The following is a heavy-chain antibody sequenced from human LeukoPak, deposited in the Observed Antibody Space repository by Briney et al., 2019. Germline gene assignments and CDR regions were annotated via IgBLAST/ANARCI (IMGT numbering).Heavy chain of an antibody. CDR2: IKEDGNEI. D-gene: IGHD6-19*01. V-gene: IGHV3-7*01. Sequence: PGGSLRLSCAASGFTFANYNFNWVRQAPGKGLEWVAKIKEDGNEIYYVDSVKGRFTISRDNTKNSLFLQMNSLRAEDTAVYYCATGGAVAGRFAYWGQGTLVTVSS. CDR1: GFTFANYN. J-gene: IGHJ4*02. CDR3: ATGGAVAGRFAY.